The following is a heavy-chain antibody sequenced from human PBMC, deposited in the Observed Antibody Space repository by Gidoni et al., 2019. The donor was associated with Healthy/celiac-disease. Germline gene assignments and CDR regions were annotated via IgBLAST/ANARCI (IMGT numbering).Heavy chain of an antibody. D-gene: IGHD6-19*01. CDR1: GGTFSSYA. J-gene: IGHJ4*02. CDR3: ARAGSSGWTPTDY. V-gene: IGHV1-69*01. Sequence: QVQLVQSGAEVKKPGSSVKVSCTASGGTFSSYAISWVRQAPGQGLEWLGWIIPIFGTANYAQKFQGRVTITADESTSTAYMELSSLRSEDTAVYYCARAGSSGWTPTDYWGQGTLVTVSS. CDR2: IIPIFGTA.